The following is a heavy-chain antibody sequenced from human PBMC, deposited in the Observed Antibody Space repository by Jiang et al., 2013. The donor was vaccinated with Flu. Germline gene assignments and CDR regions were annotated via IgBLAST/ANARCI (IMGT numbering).Heavy chain of an antibody. Sequence: GAEVKKPGASVKVSCKASGYTVTGYYMHWVRQAPGQGLEWMGWVNPNSGDTNYSHKFQGRVTMTWDTSISTAYMEVNRLRSDDTAVYYCARDQGGSTLADAFDVWGHGTMVTVSS. CDR3: ARDQGGSTLADAFDV. D-gene: IGHD2-15*01. V-gene: IGHV1-2*02. CDR2: VNPNSGDT. J-gene: IGHJ3*01. CDR1: GYTVTGYY.